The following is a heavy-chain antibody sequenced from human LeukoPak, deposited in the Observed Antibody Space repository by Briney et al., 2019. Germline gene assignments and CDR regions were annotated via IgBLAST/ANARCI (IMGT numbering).Heavy chain of an antibody. J-gene: IGHJ4*02. Sequence: SVKVSCKASGGTFSSYAISWVRQTPGQGLEWMGRIIPIFGTANYAQKFQGRVTITTDESTSTAYMELSSLRSEDTAVYYCARGHGDHEVYFDYWGQGTLVTVSS. V-gene: IGHV1-69*05. CDR3: ARGHGDHEVYFDY. CDR1: GGTFSSYA. CDR2: IIPIFGTA. D-gene: IGHD4-17*01.